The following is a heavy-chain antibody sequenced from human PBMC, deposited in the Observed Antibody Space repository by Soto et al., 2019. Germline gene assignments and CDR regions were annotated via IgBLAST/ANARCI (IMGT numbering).Heavy chain of an antibody. V-gene: IGHV5-51*01. Sequence: KVSCKVSGYTLTELSMHWVRQMPGKGLEWMGIIYPGDSDTRYSPSFQGQVTISADKSISTAYLQWSSLKASDTAMYYCAGGGVRGVITRTRDYYGMDVWGQGTTVTVSS. CDR1: GYTLTELS. CDR2: IYPGDSDT. D-gene: IGHD3-10*01. CDR3: AGGGVRGVITRTRDYYGMDV. J-gene: IGHJ6*02.